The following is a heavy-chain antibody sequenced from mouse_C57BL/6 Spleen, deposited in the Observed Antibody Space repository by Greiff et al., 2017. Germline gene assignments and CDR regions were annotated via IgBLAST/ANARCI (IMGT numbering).Heavy chain of an antibody. CDR2: ISSGSSTI. V-gene: IGHV5-17*01. Sequence: DVKLVESGGGLVKPGGFLKLSCAASGFTFSDYGMHWVRQAPEKGLEWVAYISSGSSTIYYADTVKGRFTISRDNAKNTLFLQMTSLRSEDTAMYYCAKSTSYWYFEVWGTGTTVTVSS. CDR3: AKSTSYWYFEV. CDR1: GFTFSDYG. D-gene: IGHD5-1*01. J-gene: IGHJ1*03.